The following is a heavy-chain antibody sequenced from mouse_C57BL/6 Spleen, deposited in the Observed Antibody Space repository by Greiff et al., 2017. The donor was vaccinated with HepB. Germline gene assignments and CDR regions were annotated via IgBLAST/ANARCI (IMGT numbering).Heavy chain of an antibody. D-gene: IGHD2-3*01. J-gene: IGHJ2*01. CDR1: GYAFSSSW. CDR3: ARAWLLPFDY. V-gene: IGHV1-82*01. CDR2: IYPGDGDT. Sequence: DQLQQSGPELVKPGASVKISCKASGYAFSSSWMNWVKQRPGKGLEWIGRIYPGDGDTNYNGKFKGKATLTADKSSSTAYMQLSSLTSEDSAVYFCARAWLLPFDYWGQGTTLTVSS.